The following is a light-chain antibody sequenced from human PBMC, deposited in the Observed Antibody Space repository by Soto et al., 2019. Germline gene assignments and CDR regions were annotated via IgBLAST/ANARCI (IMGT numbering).Light chain of an antibody. CDR2: EVS. Sequence: QSALTQPASVSGSPGQSITISCTGSSSDVGAYNYVSWYQQHPGKAPKLMIYEVSNRPSGVSNRFSGSKSGNTASLTISGLQAGDEAGYYCSSYTSSSTVVFGGGTKVTVL. CDR3: SSYTSSSTVV. J-gene: IGLJ2*01. CDR1: SSDVGAYNY. V-gene: IGLV2-14*01.